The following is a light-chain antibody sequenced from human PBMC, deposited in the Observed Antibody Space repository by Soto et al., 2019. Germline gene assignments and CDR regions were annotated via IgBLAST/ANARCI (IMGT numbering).Light chain of an antibody. CDR3: QQRSNWPIT. CDR2: DVS. Sequence: IVLTQSPVTLSLSPGERATLSCRASQNISSYLIWYQQKPGQSPRLLMYDVSNRATGIPARFSGSGSGTDFTLTISSLEPEDLAVYYCQQRSNWPITFGQGTRLEIK. J-gene: IGKJ5*01. CDR1: QNISSY. V-gene: IGKV3-11*01.